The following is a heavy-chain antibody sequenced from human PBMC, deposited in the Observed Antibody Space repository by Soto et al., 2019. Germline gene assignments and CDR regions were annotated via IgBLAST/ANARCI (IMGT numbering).Heavy chain of an antibody. J-gene: IGHJ4*02. V-gene: IGHV3-30*18. CDR3: AKEQWFGELGYFDY. CDR1: GFTFSSYG. D-gene: IGHD3-10*01. CDR2: ISYDGSNK. Sequence: QVQLVESGGGVVQPGRSLRLSCAASGFTFSSYGMHWVRQAPGKGLEWVAVISYDGSNKYYADSVKGRFTISRDNSKNTLYLQMNSLRAEDTAVYYCAKEQWFGELGYFDYWGQGTLVTVSS.